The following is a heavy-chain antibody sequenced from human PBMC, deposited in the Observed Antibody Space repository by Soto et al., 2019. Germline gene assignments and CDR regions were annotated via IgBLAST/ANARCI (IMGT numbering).Heavy chain of an antibody. CDR2: ISSSSSYT. CDR1: GFTFSDYY. Sequence: GSLRLSCAASGFTFSDYYMSWIRQAPGKGLEWVSYISSSSSYTNYADSVKGRFTISRDNAKNSLYLQMNSLRAEDTAVYYCARQCGGDCYYYYYGMDVWGQGTTVTVSS. CDR3: ARQCGGDCYYYYYGMDV. D-gene: IGHD2-21*02. J-gene: IGHJ6*02. V-gene: IGHV3-11*06.